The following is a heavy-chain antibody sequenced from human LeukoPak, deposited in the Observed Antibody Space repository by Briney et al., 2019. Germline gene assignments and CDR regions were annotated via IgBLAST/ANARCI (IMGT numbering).Heavy chain of an antibody. J-gene: IGHJ4*02. CDR1: GYTLTNYA. Sequence: VSVKVSCKASGYTLTNYAICWVRQAPGQGLEWMGWISAYNGNTNYAQKLQGRVTMTTDTSTSTAYMDQRSLRSDDTAVYYCARILPDYYDSSGPPDYWGQGTLVTVSS. D-gene: IGHD3-22*01. CDR2: ISAYNGNT. CDR3: ARILPDYYDSSGPPDY. V-gene: IGHV1-18*01.